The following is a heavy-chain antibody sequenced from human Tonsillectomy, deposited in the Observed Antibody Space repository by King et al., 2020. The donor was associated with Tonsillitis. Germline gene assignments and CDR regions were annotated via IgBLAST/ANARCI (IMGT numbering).Heavy chain of an antibody. CDR2: ISFDGRNQ. V-gene: IGHV3-30*03. D-gene: IGHD6-6*01. CDR1: GFSFSTYD. Sequence: VQLVESGGGVVQPGRSLRLSCAASGFSFSTYDMHWVRQAPGKGLEWVAVISFDGRNQYYAASVQGRFTISRANSKKTLFLQMNSLRVEDTAVYYCSCIAARFVWGQGTMVTVSA. J-gene: IGHJ3*01. CDR3: SCIAARFV.